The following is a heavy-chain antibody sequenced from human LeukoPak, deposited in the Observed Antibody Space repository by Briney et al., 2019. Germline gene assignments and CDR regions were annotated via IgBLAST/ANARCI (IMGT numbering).Heavy chain of an antibody. Sequence: SETLSLTCAVYGGSFSGYYWSWIRQPPGKGLEWIGEINHSGSTNYNPSLKSRVTISVDTSKNQFSLKLSSVTAADTAVYNCARHVFHSSSSYYEFLVHWGQGTLVTVSS. J-gene: IGHJ1*01. CDR2: INHSGST. CDR1: GGSFSGYY. CDR3: ARHVFHSSSSYYEFLVH. D-gene: IGHD3-22*01. V-gene: IGHV4-34*01.